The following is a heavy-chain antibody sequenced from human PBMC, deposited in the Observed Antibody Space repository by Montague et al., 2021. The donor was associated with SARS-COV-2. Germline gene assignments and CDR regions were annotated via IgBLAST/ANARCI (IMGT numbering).Heavy chain of an antibody. CDR3: ARAGGCYDYWSGYSSAAGFFDP. Sequence: SETLSLTCTVSGGSVSSYYWSWIRQSPGKGLQWLGYIYYSGSTDYNPPSKSRVTRSLDTSKNQLSLRLNSVTTADTAVYFCARAGGCYDYWSGYSSAAGFFDPWGQGILVTVSS. CDR2: IYYSGST. V-gene: IGHV4-59*02. D-gene: IGHD3-3*01. CDR1: GGSVSSYY. J-gene: IGHJ5*02.